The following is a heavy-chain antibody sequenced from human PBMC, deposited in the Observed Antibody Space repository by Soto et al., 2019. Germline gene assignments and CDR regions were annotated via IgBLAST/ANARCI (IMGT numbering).Heavy chain of an antibody. CDR3: ARHGPIAAAGTVFDY. CDR1: GGSISNYY. CDR2: IYYSGST. V-gene: IGHV4-59*08. D-gene: IGHD6-13*01. J-gene: IGHJ4*02. Sequence: QVQLQESGPGLVKPSETLSLTCTVSGGSISNYYWSWIRQPPGKGLEWIGYIYYSGSTRYNPSLKSRVTLSVDTSKNQFSLTLSSVTAADTAVYYCARHGPIAAAGTVFDYWGQGTLVTVSS.